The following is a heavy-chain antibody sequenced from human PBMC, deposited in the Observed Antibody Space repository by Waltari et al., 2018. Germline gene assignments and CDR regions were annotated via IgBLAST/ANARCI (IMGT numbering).Heavy chain of an antibody. D-gene: IGHD4-17*01. CDR1: GLTCRHFA. CDR2: IRFDGTTA. Sequence: QVQLTESGGGVVQPGWALRLSCAASGLTCRHFATHWFLQTPARGLEWVAFIRFDGTTAYYADSVTGRFTVSRDNSENRGYLQMNSLRPEDTGVYHCVKDGDYNLPAYDAFDIWGPGTMVSVSS. V-gene: IGHV3-30*02. CDR3: VKDGDYNLPAYDAFDI. J-gene: IGHJ3*02.